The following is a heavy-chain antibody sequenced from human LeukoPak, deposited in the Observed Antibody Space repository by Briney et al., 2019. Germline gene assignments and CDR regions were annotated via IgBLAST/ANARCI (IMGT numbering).Heavy chain of an antibody. CDR3: ARLSITMVQGVIAFFDY. D-gene: IGHD3-10*01. V-gene: IGHV1-2*02. CDR2: INPNSGGT. J-gene: IGHJ4*02. Sequence: ASVKVSCKASGYTFTGYYMHWVRQAPGQGLEWMGWINPNSGGTNYAQKFQGRVTMTRDTSISTAYMELSRLRSDDTAVYYCARLSITMVQGVIAFFDYWGQGTLVTVSS. CDR1: GYTFTGYY.